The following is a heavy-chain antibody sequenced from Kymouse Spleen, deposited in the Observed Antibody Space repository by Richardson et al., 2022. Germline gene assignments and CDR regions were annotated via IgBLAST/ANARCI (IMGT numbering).Heavy chain of an antibody. J-gene: IGHJ4*02. D-gene: IGHD4-17*01. V-gene: IGHV4-34*01. CDR2: INHSGST. Sequence: QVQLQQWGAGLLKPSETLSLTCAVYGGSFSGYYWSWIRQPPGKGLEWIGEINHSGSTNYNPSLKSRVTISVDTSKNQFSLKLSSVTAADTAVYYCARMVTTRYYFDYWGQGTLVTVSS. CDR3: ARMVTTRYYFDY. CDR1: GGSFSGYY.